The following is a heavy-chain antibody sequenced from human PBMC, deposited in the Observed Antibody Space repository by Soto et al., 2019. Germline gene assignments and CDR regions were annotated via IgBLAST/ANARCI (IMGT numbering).Heavy chain of an antibody. Sequence: ASVKVSCTASGYTLTGYDINWERQATGHGLEWMGWMNPNSGNTGYAQKFQGRVTMTRNTSISTAYMELSSLRSEDTAVYYCARDLRPPPGYCSGGSGPILAYYFGMDGWAQGTRVTVYS. D-gene: IGHD2-15*01. CDR1: GYTLTGYD. CDR2: MNPNSGNT. J-gene: IGHJ6*02. V-gene: IGHV1-8*01. CDR3: ARDLRPPPGYCSGGSGPILAYYFGMDG.